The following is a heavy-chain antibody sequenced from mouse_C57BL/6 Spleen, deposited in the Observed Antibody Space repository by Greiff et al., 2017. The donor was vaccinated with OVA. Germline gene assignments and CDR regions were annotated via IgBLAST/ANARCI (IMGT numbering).Heavy chain of an antibody. J-gene: IGHJ4*01. D-gene: IGHD1-1*01. Sequence: VMLVESGAELVKPGASVKISCKASGYAFSSYWMNWVKQRPGKGLEWIGQIYPGDGDTNYNGKFKGKATLTADKSSSTAYMQLSSLTSEDSAVYFCARITTVVATGGYAMDYWGQGTSVTVSS. V-gene: IGHV1-80*01. CDR1: GYAFSSYW. CDR3: ARITTVVATGGYAMDY. CDR2: IYPGDGDT.